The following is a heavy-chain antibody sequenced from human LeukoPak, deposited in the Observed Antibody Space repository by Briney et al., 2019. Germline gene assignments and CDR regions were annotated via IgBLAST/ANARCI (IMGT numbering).Heavy chain of an antibody. Sequence: SETLSLTCTVSGGSIRSSYYYWGWIRQPPGKGLEWIGSIYDSGSTYYNPSLKSRVTISVDTSKNQFSLKLSSVTAADTAVYYCARDAYSYGLFDYWGQGTLVTVSS. CDR3: ARDAYSYGLFDY. J-gene: IGHJ4*02. V-gene: IGHV4-39*07. D-gene: IGHD5-18*01. CDR1: GGSIRSSYYY. CDR2: IYDSGST.